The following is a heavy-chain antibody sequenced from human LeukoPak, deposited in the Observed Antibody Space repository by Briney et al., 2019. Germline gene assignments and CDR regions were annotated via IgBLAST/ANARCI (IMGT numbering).Heavy chain of an antibody. D-gene: IGHD3-16*01. J-gene: IGHJ4*02. Sequence: PGRSLSLSCAASGFTFSNYAMSWVRQAPGKGLQWVSAIDSGGGTYYANSVKGRFTISRDNSKDTLYLQLNSLRAEDTAVYYCAKGPQGDWGQGALVTVSS. CDR3: AKGPQGD. CDR1: GFTFSNYA. V-gene: IGHV3-23*01. CDR2: IDSGGGT.